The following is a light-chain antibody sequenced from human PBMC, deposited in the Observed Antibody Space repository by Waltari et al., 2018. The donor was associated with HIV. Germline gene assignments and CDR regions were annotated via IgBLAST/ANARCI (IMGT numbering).Light chain of an antibody. CDR1: SSNIGTNT. Sequence: QSVLTQPPSASGTPGQRVTISCSGSSSNIGTNTVHWYQHLPGSAPKHLIYSNNQRPSGVPDRFSASKSGTAASLAISGLRSEDEAEYYCAAWDENLNGLFGGGTKLTVL. CDR2: SNN. V-gene: IGLV1-44*01. CDR3: AAWDENLNGL. J-gene: IGLJ3*02.